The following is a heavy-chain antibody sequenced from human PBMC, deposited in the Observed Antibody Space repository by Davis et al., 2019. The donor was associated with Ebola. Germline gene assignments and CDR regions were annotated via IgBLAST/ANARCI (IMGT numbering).Heavy chain of an antibody. CDR3: ARGAVDPEY. Sequence: GESLKISCAASGFTFSSYDMNWVRQAPGKGLERVSSFSSSSTYIYYADSVKGRFTVSRDNAKNSLYLQMNSLRAEDTAVYYCARGAVDPEYWDQGTLVTVSS. CDR1: GFTFSSYD. V-gene: IGHV3-21*01. D-gene: IGHD5-12*01. J-gene: IGHJ4*02. CDR2: FSSSSTYI.